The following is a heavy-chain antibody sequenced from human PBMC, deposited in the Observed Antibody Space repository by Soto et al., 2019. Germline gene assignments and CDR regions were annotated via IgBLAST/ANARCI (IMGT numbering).Heavy chain of an antibody. CDR1: GFTFKNYW. V-gene: IGHV3-74*01. Sequence: PGGSLRLSCEASGFTFKNYWMHWVRQAPGKGLVWVSRINSDGSNTRYADSVQGRFTISRDNANNTLFLQMNSLKVADTAVYFCARRCHRPNCYGMDVWGQGTTVTVSS. CDR3: ARRCHRPNCYGMDV. J-gene: IGHJ6*02. D-gene: IGHD6-6*01. CDR2: INSDGSNT.